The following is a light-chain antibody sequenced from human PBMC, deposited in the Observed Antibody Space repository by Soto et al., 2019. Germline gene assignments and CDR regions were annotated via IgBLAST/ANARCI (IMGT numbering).Light chain of an antibody. J-gene: IGLJ3*02. CDR1: SGSVSTNYF. Sequence: QTVVTQEPSFSVSPGGTVTLTCGLNSGSVSTNYFPSWCQQTPGQAPRTLIYSTNTRSSGCPDRFSGSIFGNTAALTITGAQSDDESDYYCVLYMGSGIWVFGGGTKLTVL. V-gene: IGLV8-61*01. CDR3: VLYMGSGIWV. CDR2: STN.